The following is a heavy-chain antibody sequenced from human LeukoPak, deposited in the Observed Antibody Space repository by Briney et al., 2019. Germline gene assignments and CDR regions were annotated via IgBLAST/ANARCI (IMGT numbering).Heavy chain of an antibody. CDR2: ISGSGGST. CDR3: AKAGGRYYYYYYGMDV. J-gene: IGHJ6*02. CDR1: GFTFSSYA. V-gene: IGHV3-23*01. D-gene: IGHD6-19*01. Sequence: GGSLRLSCAASGFTFSSYAMSWVRQAPGKGLEWVSGISGSGGSTYYADAVKGRFTISRDNSKNTQYLQMNSLRAEDTAVYYCAKAGGRYYYYYYGMDVWGQGTTVTVSS.